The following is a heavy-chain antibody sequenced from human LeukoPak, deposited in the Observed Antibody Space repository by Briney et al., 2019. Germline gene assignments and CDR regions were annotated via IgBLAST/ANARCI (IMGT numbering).Heavy chain of an antibody. CDR1: GFAFSNYW. D-gene: IGHD4/OR15-4a*01. J-gene: IGHJ4*02. CDR3: AKAAPLRKTMAPRGYDY. CDR2: IKQDGSEK. V-gene: IGHV3-7*01. Sequence: PGGSLRLSCAASGFAFSNYWMSWVRQAPGKGLEWVANIKQDGSEKYYVDSVKGRFTISRDNAKNTLYLQMNSLRAEDTAVYYCAKAAPLRKTMAPRGYDYWGQGTLVTVSS.